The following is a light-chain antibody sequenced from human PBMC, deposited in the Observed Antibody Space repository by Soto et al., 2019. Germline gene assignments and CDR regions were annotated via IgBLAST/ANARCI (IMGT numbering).Light chain of an antibody. V-gene: IGKV4-1*01. J-gene: IGKJ1*01. CDR3: QQYGSSRWT. Sequence: DIVMTQSPDSLAVSLGERATIHCKSSQSVLYSSNNKNYLAWYQQKPGQAPRLLIYGASSRATGIPDRFSGSGSGTDFTLTISRLEPEDFAVYYCQQYGSSRWTFGQGTKVDIK. CDR2: GAS. CDR1: QSVLYSSNNKNY.